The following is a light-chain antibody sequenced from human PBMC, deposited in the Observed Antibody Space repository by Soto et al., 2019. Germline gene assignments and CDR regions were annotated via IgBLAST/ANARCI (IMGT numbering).Light chain of an antibody. CDR3: SSYAGSNNLGV. CDR1: SSDVGGYNY. V-gene: IGLV2-8*01. Sequence: QSALTQPPSASGSPGQSVTISCPGTSSDVGGYNYVSWYQQHPGKAPKLMIYEVSKRPSGVPDRFSGSKSGNTASLTVSGLKAEDEADYYCSSYAGSNNLGVFGGGTKLTVL. CDR2: EVS. J-gene: IGLJ2*01.